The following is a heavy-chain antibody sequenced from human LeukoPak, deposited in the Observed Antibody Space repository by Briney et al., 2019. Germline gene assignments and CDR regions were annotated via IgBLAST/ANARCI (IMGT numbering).Heavy chain of an antibody. CDR1: GGSISSGSYY. J-gene: IGHJ6*03. CDR3: ARDDYYMDV. CDR2: IYTSGST. Sequence: SSQTLSLTCTVSGGSISSGSYYWSWIRQPAGKGLEWIGRIYTSGSTNYNPSLKSRVTISVDTSKNQFSLKLSSVTAADTAVYYCARDDYYMDVWGKGTTVTASS. V-gene: IGHV4-61*02.